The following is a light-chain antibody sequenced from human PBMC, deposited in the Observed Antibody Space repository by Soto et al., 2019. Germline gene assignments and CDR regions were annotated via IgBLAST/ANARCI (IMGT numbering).Light chain of an antibody. CDR2: AAS. Sequence: EIVLTQSPGTLSLSPGERATLSCRASQSVSGSYIAWYQQKPGQAPRLLIYAASSRAAGIPDRFSGSGSGTDFTLTISRLEPEDLVVYYCEQYDGSSPITFGPGTKVDIK. V-gene: IGKV3-20*01. J-gene: IGKJ3*01. CDR3: EQYDGSSPIT. CDR1: QSVSGSY.